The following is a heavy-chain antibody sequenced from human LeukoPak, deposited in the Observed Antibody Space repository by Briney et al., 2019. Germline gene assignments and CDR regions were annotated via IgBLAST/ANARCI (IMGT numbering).Heavy chain of an antibody. CDR1: GGSISSYY. J-gene: IGHJ4*02. Sequence: PSETLSLTCTVSGGSISSYYWSWIRQPPGKGLEWIGYIYYSGSTNYNPSLKSRVTISVDTSKNQFSLKLSSVTAADTAVYYCARAEYYFDYWGQGTLVTVSS. V-gene: IGHV4-59*01. CDR2: IYYSGST. CDR3: ARAEYYFDY.